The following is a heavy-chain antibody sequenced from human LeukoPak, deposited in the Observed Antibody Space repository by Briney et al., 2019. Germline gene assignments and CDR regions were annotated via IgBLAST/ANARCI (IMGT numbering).Heavy chain of an antibody. V-gene: IGHV1-8*01. D-gene: IGHD5-12*01. Sequence: ASVKVSCKASGYSFTSHYMHWVRQATGQGLEWMGWMNPNSGNTGYAQKFQGRVTITRNTSISTAYMELSSLRSEDTAVYYCARGGYSGYDPYDYWGQGTLVTVSS. CDR1: GYSFTSHY. CDR2: MNPNSGNT. J-gene: IGHJ4*02. CDR3: ARGGYSGYDPYDY.